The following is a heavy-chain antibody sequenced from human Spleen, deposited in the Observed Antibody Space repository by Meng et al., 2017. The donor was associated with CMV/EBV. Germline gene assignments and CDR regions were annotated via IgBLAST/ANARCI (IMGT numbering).Heavy chain of an antibody. CDR3: ARERRTRDAFDI. D-gene: IGHD1-7*01. CDR1: GGSFSGYY. CDR2: IYYTGST. J-gene: IGHJ3*02. V-gene: IGHV4-59*01. Sequence: SETLSLTCAVYGGSFSGYYWSWIRQPPGKGLEWIGYIYYTGSTNYNPSLESRVTISVDTSKNQFSLKLTSVTAADTAVYYCARERRTRDAFDIWGQGTMVTVSS.